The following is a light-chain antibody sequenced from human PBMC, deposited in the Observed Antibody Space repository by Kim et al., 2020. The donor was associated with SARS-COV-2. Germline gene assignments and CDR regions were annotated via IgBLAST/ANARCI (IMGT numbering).Light chain of an antibody. CDR2: GAS. V-gene: IGKV3-15*01. J-gene: IGKJ2*01. Sequence: EIVMTQSPGTLSVSPGERVTLSCRASQSVSSNLAWYQQKPGQAPRLLIYGASTRASGIPVRFSGSGSGTEITLTISSLQSEDFAVYYCHQYNNWHAFGQGTKLEI. CDR1: QSVSSN. CDR3: HQYNNWHA.